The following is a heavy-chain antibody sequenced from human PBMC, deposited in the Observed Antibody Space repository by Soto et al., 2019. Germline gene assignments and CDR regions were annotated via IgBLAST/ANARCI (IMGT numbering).Heavy chain of an antibody. CDR1: GFTFSTYG. V-gene: IGHV3-30*03. CDR2: ISKDGSVK. Sequence: QVQLVESGGGVVQPGRSLRLSCAASGFTFSTYGMHWVRQAPGKGLEWVAVISKDGSVKYYADSVKGRFTISRDNSKNTLYLQMNSLGAEYTAAYYCTGEVASGYWGQGTLVTVSS. CDR3: TGEVASGY. D-gene: IGHD2-8*02. J-gene: IGHJ4*02.